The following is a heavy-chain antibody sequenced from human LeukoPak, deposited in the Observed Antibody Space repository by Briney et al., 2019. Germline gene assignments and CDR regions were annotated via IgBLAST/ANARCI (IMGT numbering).Heavy chain of an antibody. CDR2: VYHRGST. V-gene: IGHV4-38-2*02. J-gene: IGHJ6*03. CDR3: ARVAAPADRYYYYMDV. CDR1: GYSINSGYY. Sequence: SETLSLTCTVSGYSINSGYYWGWIRQPPGRRLECIGNVYHRGSTYCKPSLKSRVTISVDTSKNQFSLKLSSVTAADTAVYYCARVAAPADRYYYYMDVWGKGTTVTVSS. D-gene: IGHD6-13*01.